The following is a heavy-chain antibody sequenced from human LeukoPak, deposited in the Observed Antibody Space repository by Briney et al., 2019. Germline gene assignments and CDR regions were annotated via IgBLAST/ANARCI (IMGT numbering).Heavy chain of an antibody. J-gene: IGHJ6*03. D-gene: IGHD5-18*01. CDR3: ARDRGNAKDTAMVNYYYYMDV. V-gene: IGHV1-2*02. CDR1: GYTFTGYY. Sequence: ASVKVSCKASGYTFTGYYMHWVRQAPGQGLEWMGWINPNSGGTNYAQKFQGRVTMTRDTSISTAYMELSRLRSDDTAVYYCARDRGNAKDTAMVNYYYYMDVWGKGTTVTVSS. CDR2: INPNSGGT.